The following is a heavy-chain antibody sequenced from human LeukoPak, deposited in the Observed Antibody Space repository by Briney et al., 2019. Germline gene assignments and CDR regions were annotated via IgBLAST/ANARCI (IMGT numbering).Heavy chain of an antibody. V-gene: IGHV5-51*01. CDR3: ARQFVVVPAAIDQNWFDP. J-gene: IGHJ5*02. Sequence: GESLKISCKGSGYSFTSYWIGWGRQMPGKGLEWMGIIYPGDSDTRYSPSFQGQVTISADKSISTAYLQWSSLKASDTAMYYCARQFVVVPAAIDQNWFDPWGQGTLVPVSS. CDR2: IYPGDSDT. D-gene: IGHD2-2*02. CDR1: GYSFTSYW.